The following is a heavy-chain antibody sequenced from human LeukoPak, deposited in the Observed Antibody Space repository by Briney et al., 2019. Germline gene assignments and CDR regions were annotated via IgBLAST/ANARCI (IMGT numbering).Heavy chain of an antibody. CDR3: AKGGYCSGGSCYSRSFDI. Sequence: HAAFLRISSKGSGYNSASYWLSWVRQLGQKVVEWMWKIHPTDCYTSVSPSFQGEVPISVDKSISTAYLQWSSLKASDTAMYYCAKGGYCSGGSCYSRSFDIWGQGTMVTVS. CDR1: GYNSASYW. V-gene: IGHV5-10-1*04. CDR2: IHPTDCYT. J-gene: IGHJ3*02. D-gene: IGHD2-15*01.